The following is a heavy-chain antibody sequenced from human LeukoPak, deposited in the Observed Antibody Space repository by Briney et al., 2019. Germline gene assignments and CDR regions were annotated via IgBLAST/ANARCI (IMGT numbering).Heavy chain of an antibody. CDR2: ISGSGSST. J-gene: IGHJ4*02. V-gene: IGHV3-23*01. D-gene: IGHD3-16*01. CDR3: AKECDSAYKSFDS. CDR1: GFTLSSHA. Sequence: GGSLRLSCAASGFTLSSHAMSWVRQAPGKGLEWVSAISGSGSSTYYADSVKGRFTISRDTSKNTLFLQMNSLRAEDTAVYSCAKECDSAYKSFDSWGQGSLVTVSS.